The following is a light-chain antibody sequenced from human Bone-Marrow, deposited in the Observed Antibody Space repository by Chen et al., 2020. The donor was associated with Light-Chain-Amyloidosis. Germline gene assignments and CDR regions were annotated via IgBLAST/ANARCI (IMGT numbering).Light chain of an antibody. CDR2: AAS. CDR1: QSISSY. J-gene: IGKJ5*01. CDR3: QQSYSTSLIT. V-gene: IGKV1-39*01. Sequence: DLQMTQSPSSLSASVGDRVTITCRASQSISSYLNWYQQKPGKAPKLLIHAASSLQSGVPSRFSGSGSGTDFTLTISSLQPEDFATYYCQQSYSTSLITFGQGTRLEI.